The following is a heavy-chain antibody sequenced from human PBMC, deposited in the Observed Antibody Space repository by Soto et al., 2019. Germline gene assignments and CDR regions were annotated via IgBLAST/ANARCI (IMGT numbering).Heavy chain of an antibody. D-gene: IGHD6-19*01. CDR1: GGTFSSYA. Sequence: ASVKVSCKASGGTFSSYAISWVRQAPGQGLEWMGGIIPIFGTANYAQKFQGRVTITADEPTSTAYMELSSLRSEDTAVYYCARMYSSGWYYFDYWGQGTLVTVSS. J-gene: IGHJ4*02. CDR3: ARMYSSGWYYFDY. CDR2: IIPIFGTA. V-gene: IGHV1-69*13.